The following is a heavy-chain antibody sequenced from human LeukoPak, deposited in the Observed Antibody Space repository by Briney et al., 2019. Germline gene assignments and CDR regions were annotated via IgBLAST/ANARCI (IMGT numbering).Heavy chain of an antibody. CDR2: INPNSGGT. D-gene: IGHD3-9*01. J-gene: IGHJ5*02. V-gene: IGHV1-2*04. CDR1: GYTFTGYY. Sequence: GASVKVSCKASGYTFTGYYMHWVRQAPGQGLEWMGWINPNSGGTNYAQKFQGWVTLTRDTSISTAYMELNRLKSDDTAVYYCARDRGILTGGLDPWGQGTLVTVSS. CDR3: ARDRGILTGGLDP.